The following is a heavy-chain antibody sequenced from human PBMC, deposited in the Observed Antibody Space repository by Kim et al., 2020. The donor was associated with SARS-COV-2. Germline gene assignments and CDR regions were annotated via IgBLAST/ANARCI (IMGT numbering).Heavy chain of an antibody. V-gene: IGHV4-4*02. CDR3: ARDVIAVAATDYYYGMDV. CDR2: IYHSGST. CDR1: GGSISSSNW. D-gene: IGHD6-19*01. J-gene: IGHJ6*02. Sequence: SETLSLTCAVSGGSISSSNWWSWVRQPPGKGLEWIGEIYHSGSTNYNPSLKSRVTISVDKSKNQFSLKLGSVTAADTAVYYCARDVIAVAATDYYYGMDVWGQGTTVTVS.